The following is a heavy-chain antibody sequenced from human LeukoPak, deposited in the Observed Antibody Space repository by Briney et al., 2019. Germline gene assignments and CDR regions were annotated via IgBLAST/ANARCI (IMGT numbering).Heavy chain of an antibody. CDR2: IYSGGST. CDR1: GFTVSTNY. Sequence: GGSLRHSCAASGFTVSTNYMGWVRQAPGKGLEWVSVIYSGGSTYYADSVKGRFTISRDNSKNTLYLELKSLGAEDTAVYYCARASIAAAGYYFDYWGQGTLVTVSS. D-gene: IGHD6-13*01. V-gene: IGHV3-53*01. J-gene: IGHJ4*02. CDR3: ARASIAAAGYYFDY.